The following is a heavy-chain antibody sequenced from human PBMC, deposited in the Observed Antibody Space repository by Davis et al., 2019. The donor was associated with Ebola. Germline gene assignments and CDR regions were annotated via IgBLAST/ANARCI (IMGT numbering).Heavy chain of an antibody. Sequence: SVKVPRKASRGTLSSYAISWVRQAPGQGLDWMGGIIPVFGIPKYAQKFQGRVTITADESTSTAYMELSSLRSEDTAVYYCARDRYSDGSGYFFEQSHWGQGTLVTVSS. CDR2: IIPVFGIP. J-gene: IGHJ4*02. D-gene: IGHD3-22*01. V-gene: IGHV1-69*13. CDR3: ARDRYSDGSGYFFEQSH. CDR1: RGTLSSYA.